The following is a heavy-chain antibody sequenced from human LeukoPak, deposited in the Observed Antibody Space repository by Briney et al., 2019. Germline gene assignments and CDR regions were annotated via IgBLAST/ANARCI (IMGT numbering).Heavy chain of an antibody. CDR1: GGSISSYY. J-gene: IGHJ4*02. Sequence: ASETLSLTCTVSGGSISSYYWSWIRQPAGKGLEWIGRIYTSGSTNYNPSLKSRVTMSVDTSKNQFSLKLSSVTAADTAVYYCARVGRTGSGSYYSYFDYWSQGTLVTVSS. V-gene: IGHV4-4*07. D-gene: IGHD3-10*01. CDR3: ARVGRTGSGSYYSYFDY. CDR2: IYTSGST.